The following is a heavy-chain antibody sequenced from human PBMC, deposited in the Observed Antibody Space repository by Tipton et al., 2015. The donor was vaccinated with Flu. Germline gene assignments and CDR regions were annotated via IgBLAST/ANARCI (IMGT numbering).Heavy chain of an antibody. D-gene: IGHD3-16*02. Sequence: TLSLTCTVSGGSISSSSYYWGWIRQPPGKGLEWIGSIYYSGSTYYNPSLKSRVTISVDTSKNQFSLKLSSVTAADTAVYYCARGEYSTMITFGGVIVYFDYWGQGTLATVSS. CDR1: GGSISSSSYY. CDR2: IYYSGST. CDR3: ARGEYSTMITFGGVIVYFDY. J-gene: IGHJ4*02. V-gene: IGHV4-39*07.